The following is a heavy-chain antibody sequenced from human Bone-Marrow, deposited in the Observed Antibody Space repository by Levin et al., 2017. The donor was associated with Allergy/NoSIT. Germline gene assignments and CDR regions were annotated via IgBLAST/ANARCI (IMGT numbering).Heavy chain of an antibody. CDR3: AREVDFWSGSDYDYGMDV. Sequence: GGSLRLSCAASGFTFSSYSMNWVRQAPGKGLEWVSSISSSSSYIYYADSVKGRFTISRDNAKNSLYLQMNSLRAEDTAVYYCAREVDFWSGSDYDYGMDVWGQGTTVTVSS. CDR2: ISSSSSYI. D-gene: IGHD3-3*01. J-gene: IGHJ6*02. V-gene: IGHV3-21*01. CDR1: GFTFSSYS.